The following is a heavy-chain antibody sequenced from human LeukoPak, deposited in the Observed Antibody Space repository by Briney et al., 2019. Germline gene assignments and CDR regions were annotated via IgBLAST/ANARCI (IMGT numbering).Heavy chain of an antibody. CDR1: GFTFSSDE. D-gene: IGHD3-10*01. Sequence: PGGSLRLSCTAFGFTFSSDEMNWVRQAPGKGLEWVAYISTTGTTIYYADSVKGRFTISRDNAKNSLYLQMNSLRAEDTAVYYCARGLVEFGVDYWGQGTLVTVSS. CDR3: ARGLVEFGVDY. V-gene: IGHV3-48*03. J-gene: IGHJ4*02. CDR2: ISTTGTTI.